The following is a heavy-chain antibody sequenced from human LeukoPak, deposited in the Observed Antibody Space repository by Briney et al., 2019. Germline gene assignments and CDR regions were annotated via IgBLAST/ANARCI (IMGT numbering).Heavy chain of an antibody. CDR1: GYTFTGYY. V-gene: IGHV1-2*02. D-gene: IGHD6-13*01. CDR3: ARDKALIAAANKNWFDP. Sequence: ASVKVSCKSSGYTFTGYYMHWVRQAPGQGLEWMGWINPNSGGTNYAQKFQGRVTMTRDTSISTAYMELSRLRSDDTAVYYCARDKALIAAANKNWFDPWGQGTLVTVSS. CDR2: INPNSGGT. J-gene: IGHJ5*02.